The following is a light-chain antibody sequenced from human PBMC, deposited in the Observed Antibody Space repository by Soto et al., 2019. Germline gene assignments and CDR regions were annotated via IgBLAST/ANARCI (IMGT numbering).Light chain of an antibody. CDR1: QSVSRN. CDR2: GAS. V-gene: IGKV3-15*01. CDR3: QQYNQWPPYT. J-gene: IGKJ2*01. Sequence: EIVMTQSPATLSVSPGERATLSCRASQSVSRNLAWYQQRPGQAPRLLMYGASTRATGIPGRFSGSGSGTDFTLTISILHSEDFAVYYCQQYNQWPPYTFGPGTKLDLK.